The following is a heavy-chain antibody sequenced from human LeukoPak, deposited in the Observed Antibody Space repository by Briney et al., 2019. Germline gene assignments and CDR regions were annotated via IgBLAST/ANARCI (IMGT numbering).Heavy chain of an antibody. J-gene: IGHJ5*02. CDR2: ISYDGSNQ. CDR1: GFTFSSYA. V-gene: IGHV3-30*04. Sequence: GRSLRLSCAASGFTFSSYAMHWVRQAPGKGLEWVAVISYDGSNQYYTDSVRGRFTISRDNSKNTLYLQMNSLRPEDTAMYYCAREYPYNWFDPWGQGTLVTVSS. CDR3: AREYPYNWFDP.